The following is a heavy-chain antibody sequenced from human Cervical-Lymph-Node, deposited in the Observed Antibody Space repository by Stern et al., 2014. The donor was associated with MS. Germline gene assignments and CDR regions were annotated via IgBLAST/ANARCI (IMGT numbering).Heavy chain of an antibody. CDR3: ARGTGDNWFGP. Sequence: QDQLVQSGAEVKKPGSSVKVSCKSSGGISWVRQDPGQGLEWMGGVLPFVGTSDDAQKFQGRVTITADTSANTTYLHLSRLTSADTAVYYCARGTGDNWFGPWGQGTLVTVSS. CDR1: GG. D-gene: IGHD3/OR15-3a*01. J-gene: IGHJ5*02. CDR2: VLPFVGTS. V-gene: IGHV1-69*14.